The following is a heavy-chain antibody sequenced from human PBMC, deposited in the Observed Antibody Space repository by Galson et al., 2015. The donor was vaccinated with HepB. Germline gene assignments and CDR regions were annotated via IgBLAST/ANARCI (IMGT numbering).Heavy chain of an antibody. Sequence: SETLSLTCTVSGGSISSGSFYWGLIRQPPGKGLEWIGTISYNGSTYYSPSLKSRVTISVDMSKNQFSPKLTSVTAADTAVYYCARRGTVTGAFNIWGQGTTVTVSS. D-gene: IGHD3-16*01. J-gene: IGHJ3*02. CDR3: ARRGTVTGAFNI. CDR2: ISYNGST. CDR1: GGSISSGSFY. V-gene: IGHV4-39*01.